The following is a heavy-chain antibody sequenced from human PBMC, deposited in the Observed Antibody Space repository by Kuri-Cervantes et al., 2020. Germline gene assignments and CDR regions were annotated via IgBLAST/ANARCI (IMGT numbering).Heavy chain of an antibody. CDR3: ANSGYDFNYYYMDV. J-gene: IGHJ6*03. Sequence: ASVNVSCKVSGYNLTELSMHWVRQAPGKGLEWMGGFDPEDGETIYAQKFLGRVTMTEDTSTDTAYMELSSLRSEDTAVYYCANSGYDFNYYYMDVWGKGTTVTVSS. D-gene: IGHD5-12*01. V-gene: IGHV1-24*01. CDR1: GYNLTELS. CDR2: FDPEDGET.